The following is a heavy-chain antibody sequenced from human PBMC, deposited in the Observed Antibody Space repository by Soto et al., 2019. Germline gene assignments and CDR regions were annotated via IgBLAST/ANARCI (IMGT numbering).Heavy chain of an antibody. D-gene: IGHD3-16*01. Sequence: SETLSLTCTVYGGSISSYYWSWIRQPPGKGLELIGNIYYAGSTKYNPSLKSRATISVDTSKNQFSLKLTSVTAADTAVYYCAREASGGGYYYYYAMDVWGQGTTVTVS. CDR2: IYYAGST. CDR1: GGSISSYY. J-gene: IGHJ6*02. V-gene: IGHV4-59*01. CDR3: AREASGGGYYYYYAMDV.